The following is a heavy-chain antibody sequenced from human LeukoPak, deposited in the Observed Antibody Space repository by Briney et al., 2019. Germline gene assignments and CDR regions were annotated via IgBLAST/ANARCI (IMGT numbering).Heavy chain of an antibody. V-gene: IGHV1-24*01. Sequence: ASVKVSCKVSGYTLTELSMHRVRQAPGKGLEWMGGFDPEDGETIYAQKFQGRVTMTEDTSTDTAYMELSSLRSEDTAVYYCATASLRFAAYSSSWYENYYYYMDVWGKGTTVTVSS. J-gene: IGHJ6*03. CDR3: ATASLRFAAYSSSWYENYYYYMDV. CDR1: GYTLTELS. CDR2: FDPEDGET. D-gene: IGHD6-13*01.